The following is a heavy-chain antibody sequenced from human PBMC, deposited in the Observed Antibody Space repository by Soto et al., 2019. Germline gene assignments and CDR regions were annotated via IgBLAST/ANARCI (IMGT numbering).Heavy chain of an antibody. Sequence: ASVKVSCKASGGTFSSYAISWVRQAPGQGLEWMGGIIPIFGTANYAQKFQGRVTITADESTSTAYMELSSLRSEDTAVYYCARAVVEYYYYYYGMDVWGQGTTVTVS. CDR3: ARAVVEYYYYYYGMDV. V-gene: IGHV1-69*13. D-gene: IGHD2-15*01. CDR2: IIPIFGTA. CDR1: GGTFSSYA. J-gene: IGHJ6*02.